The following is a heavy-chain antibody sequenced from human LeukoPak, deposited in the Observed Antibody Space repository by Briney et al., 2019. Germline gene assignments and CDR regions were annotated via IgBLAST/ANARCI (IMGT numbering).Heavy chain of an antibody. Sequence: SETLSLTCAVSGGSISSSSAYWGWIRQPPGKGLEWIGSIYYSKNTYYNPSLKSRVTISADTSKNQFSLTLGSVSATDTAVYYCVSPRGFSYGYFDYWGQGTLVTVSS. CDR3: VSPRGFSYGYFDY. CDR2: IYYSKNT. CDR1: GGSISSSSAY. V-gene: IGHV4-39*01. J-gene: IGHJ4*02. D-gene: IGHD5-18*01.